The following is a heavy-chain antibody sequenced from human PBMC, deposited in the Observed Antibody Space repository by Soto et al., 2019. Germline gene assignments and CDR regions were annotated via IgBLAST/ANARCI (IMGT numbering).Heavy chain of an antibody. Sequence: PGGSLRLSCAASGFTFSSYGMHWVRQAPGKGLEWVAVISYDGSNKYYADSVKGRFTISRDNSKNTLYLQMNSLRAEDTAVYYCAKDRPARFTFSSRDGYNASVNYWGQGTLVTVPQ. V-gene: IGHV3-30*18. CDR3: AKDRPARFTFSSRDGYNASVNY. CDR1: GFTFSSYG. J-gene: IGHJ4*02. CDR2: ISYDGSNK. D-gene: IGHD5-12*01.